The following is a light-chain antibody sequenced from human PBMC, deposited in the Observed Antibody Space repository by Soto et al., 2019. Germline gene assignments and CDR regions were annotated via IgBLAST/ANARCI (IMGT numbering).Light chain of an antibody. Sequence: EIVLTQSPGTLSLSPVERATLSCRASQSVNSSYLAWYQQKPGQAPRLLVYGASTRATGIPARFSGSGAGTDFTLTITSLQSEDFGVYFCQQYKDWPTTFGQGTKVDI. CDR3: QQYKDWPTT. J-gene: IGKJ1*01. CDR2: GAS. V-gene: IGKV3-15*01. CDR1: QSVNSSY.